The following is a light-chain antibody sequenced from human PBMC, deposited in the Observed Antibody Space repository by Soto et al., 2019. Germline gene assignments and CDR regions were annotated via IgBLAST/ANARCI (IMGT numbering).Light chain of an antibody. CDR3: SSYTTSSTLV. CDR1: SSDVGVYNY. Sequence: QTVVTQPASVSGSPGQSITISCTGTSSDVGVYNYVSWYQHHPGKAPKLMIYEVRNRPSGISNRFSGSKSGNTASLTISGLQTEDEADYYCSSYTTSSTLVFGGGTKLTVL. J-gene: IGLJ2*01. CDR2: EVR. V-gene: IGLV2-14*01.